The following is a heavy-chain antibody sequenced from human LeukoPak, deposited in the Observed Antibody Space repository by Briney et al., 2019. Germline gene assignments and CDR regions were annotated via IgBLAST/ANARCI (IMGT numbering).Heavy chain of an antibody. CDR1: GYTFTSYY. D-gene: IGHD6-19*01. J-gene: IGHJ5*02. Sequence: ASVKVSCKASGYTFTSYYMHWVRQAPGQGLEWMGIINPSGGSTSYAQKFQGRVTMTRDTSTSTVYMEPSSLRSEDTAVYYCARAGEQWLAENWFDPWGQGTLATVSS. CDR2: INPSGGST. CDR3: ARAGEQWLAENWFDP. V-gene: IGHV1-46*01.